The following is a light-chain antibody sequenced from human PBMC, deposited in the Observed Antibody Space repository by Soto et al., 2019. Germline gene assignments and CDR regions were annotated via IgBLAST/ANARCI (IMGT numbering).Light chain of an antibody. CDR3: KQYNSYPFV. CDR2: KAS. Sequence: DIQMTQSPSTLPAFVGDTVTITCRASRGVYRMLAWYQQRPGQAPKLLIYKASTLETGVQTRFRGSGSETAFTLNISSLQPEDFETYSRKQYNSYPFVFGPGTKVEIK. CDR1: RGVYRM. V-gene: IGKV1-5*03. J-gene: IGKJ3*01.